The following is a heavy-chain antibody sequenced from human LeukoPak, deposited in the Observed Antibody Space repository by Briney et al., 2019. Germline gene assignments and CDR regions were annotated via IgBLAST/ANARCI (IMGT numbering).Heavy chain of an antibody. V-gene: IGHV3-64D*09. Sequence: GGSLRLSCSASGFTFSSFAMHWVRQAPGKGLEYVSAINSNGDSTYYADSVKGRFTISRDNSKNTLYLQMSSLRAEDTTVYYCVKRYTSSYYFDYWGQGTLVTVSS. J-gene: IGHJ4*02. CDR3: VKRYTSSYYFDY. CDR2: INSNGDST. D-gene: IGHD6-6*01. CDR1: GFTFSSFA.